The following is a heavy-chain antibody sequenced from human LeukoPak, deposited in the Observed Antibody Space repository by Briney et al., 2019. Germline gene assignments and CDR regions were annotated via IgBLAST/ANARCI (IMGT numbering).Heavy chain of an antibody. J-gene: IGHJ4*02. CDR3: ARRYSSSSPFFDY. CDR1: GGTFSSYA. Sequence: GASVKVSCKASGGTFSSYAISWVRQAPGQGLEWMGGIIPIFGTANYAQKFQGRVTITADESTSTAYMELSSLRSEDTAVYYCARRYSSSSPFFDYWGQGTLITVSS. V-gene: IGHV1-69*13. CDR2: IIPIFGTA. D-gene: IGHD6-13*01.